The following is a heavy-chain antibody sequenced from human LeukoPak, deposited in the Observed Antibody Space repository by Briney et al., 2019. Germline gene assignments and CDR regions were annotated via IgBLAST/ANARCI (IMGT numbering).Heavy chain of an antibody. J-gene: IGHJ6*03. V-gene: IGHV3-74*01. Sequence: GGSMRLSCVASGFTSGNYWMHWVRQAPGKGPEWVSRIDDDGTDTHYAVSVKGRFTISRDNAKNTLYLQMNSLRGEDTAVYYCARGMLSSAGYHWYYYMDVWGKGAMVTVSS. D-gene: IGHD3-3*01. CDR3: ARGMLSSAGYHWYYYMDV. CDR1: GFTSGNYW. CDR2: IDDDGTDT.